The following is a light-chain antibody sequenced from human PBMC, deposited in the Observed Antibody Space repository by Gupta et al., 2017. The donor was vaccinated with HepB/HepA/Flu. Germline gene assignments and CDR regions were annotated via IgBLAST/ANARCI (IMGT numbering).Light chain of an antibody. V-gene: IGLV3-19*01. Sequence: SSELPHAPAVSVALGQTVKITCQGDSLRTDYASWYQQEPGQAPLLVLYRGNNRPPGIPDRISGSSSGNTASLDITGAQPGDEADEYCNSPESSGDKVLFGGGTKPTVL. CDR2: RGN. CDR3: NSPESSGDKVL. J-gene: IGLJ3*02. CDR1: SLRTDY.